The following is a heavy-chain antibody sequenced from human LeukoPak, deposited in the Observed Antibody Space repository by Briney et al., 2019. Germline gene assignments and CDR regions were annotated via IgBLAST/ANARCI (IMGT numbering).Heavy chain of an antibody. Sequence: PSETLSLTCTVSGGSISSSSYYWGWIRQPPGKGLEWIGSIYYSGSTYYNPSLKSRVTISVDPSKNQFSLKMSSVTASDTAVYYCARDSSSSPRDYYYYYMDVWGKGTTVTVSS. J-gene: IGHJ6*03. CDR1: GGSISSSSYY. V-gene: IGHV4-39*07. D-gene: IGHD6-13*01. CDR3: ARDSSSSPRDYYYYYMDV. CDR2: IYYSGST.